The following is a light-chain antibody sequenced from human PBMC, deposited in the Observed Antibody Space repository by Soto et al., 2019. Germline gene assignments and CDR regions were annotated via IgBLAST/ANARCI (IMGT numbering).Light chain of an antibody. CDR1: QSIATY. CDR2: KAS. V-gene: IGKV1-5*03. CDR3: QQYNTYSRT. J-gene: IGKJ1*01. Sequence: DIEMTQSPSSLSVSVGDSVTINCLTSQSIATYLNWYQQKPGKAPNLLIYKASSLQSGVPSRFSGNRSGTEFTLTISSLQPDDFATYYCQQYNTYSRTFGQGTKVDIK.